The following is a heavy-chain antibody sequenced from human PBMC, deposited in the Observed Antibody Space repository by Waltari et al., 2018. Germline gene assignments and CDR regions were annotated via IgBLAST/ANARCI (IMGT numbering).Heavy chain of an antibody. CDR1: GVSIISAAYY. D-gene: IGHD3-22*01. CDR3: ARQDYYYVKGYFDL. J-gene: IGHJ2*01. CDR2: MYYSGST. Sequence: QLQLQESGPGLVKPSETLSLTCVVSGVSIISAAYYWGCVRQPPGKGLEFIGSMYYSGSTYYNPSLKSRVTISVDTSQNQFSLRLSSVTAADTAVYYCARQDYYYVKGYFDLWGRGTLVTVSS. V-gene: IGHV4-39*01.